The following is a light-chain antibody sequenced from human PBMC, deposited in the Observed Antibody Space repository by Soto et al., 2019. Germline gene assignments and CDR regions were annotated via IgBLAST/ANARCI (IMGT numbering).Light chain of an antibody. V-gene: IGKV3-20*01. CDR3: QQYGSSTPYT. J-gene: IGKJ2*01. Sequence: EVVLTQSPGTLSLSPGERATLSCRASQSVSNNYLAWYQQKPGQSPKLLIFGSSDMATGIPDRFSGSGSGTDFTLTISSLEPEDFAVYYCQQYGSSTPYTFGQGTKLEIK. CDR1: QSVSNNY. CDR2: GSS.